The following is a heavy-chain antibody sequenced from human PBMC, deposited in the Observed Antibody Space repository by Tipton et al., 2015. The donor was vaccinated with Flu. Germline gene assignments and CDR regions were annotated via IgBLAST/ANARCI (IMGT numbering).Heavy chain of an antibody. V-gene: IGHV4-59*08. CDR3: ARRKTVATRLTYFDY. J-gene: IGHJ4*02. CDR1: GDSITSYY. Sequence: TLSLTCTVSGDSITSYYWSWIRQPPGKGLEWIGYIYYSGSTNYNPSLKSRVTISVDTSKNQFSLKLSSVTAADTAVYYCARRKTVATRLTYFDYWGQGTLVTVSS. CDR2: IYYSGST. D-gene: IGHD4-17*01.